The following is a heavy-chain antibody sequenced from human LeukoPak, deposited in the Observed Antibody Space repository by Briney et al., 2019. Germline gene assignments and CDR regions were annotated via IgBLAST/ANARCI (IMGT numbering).Heavy chain of an antibody. Sequence: SETLSLTCTVSGGSISSGGYYWSWIRQPPGKGLEWIGYIYHSGSTYYNPSLKSRVTISVDRSKNQFSLKLSSVTAADTAVYYCARVPLSRAPKDAFDIWGQGTMVTVSS. CDR3: ARVPLSRAPKDAFDI. J-gene: IGHJ3*02. CDR1: GGSISSGGYY. D-gene: IGHD3-10*01. V-gene: IGHV4-30-2*01. CDR2: IYHSGST.